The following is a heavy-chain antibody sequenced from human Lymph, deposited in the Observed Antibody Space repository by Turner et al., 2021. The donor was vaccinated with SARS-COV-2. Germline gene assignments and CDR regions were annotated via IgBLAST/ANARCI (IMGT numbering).Heavy chain of an antibody. D-gene: IGHD3-10*01. CDR2: INPNSGGT. J-gene: IGHJ4*02. CDR1: GYTFTGYY. CDR3: ARSRDLQSMVRGVDPFDY. Sequence: QVQLVQSGAEVKKPGASVTGPCTASGYTFTGYYMHWVRQAPGQGLECMGWINPNSGGTNYTQKFQGRVTMTRDTSISTAYMELSRLRSDDTAVYYCARSRDLQSMVRGVDPFDYWGQGTLVTVSS. V-gene: IGHV1-2*02.